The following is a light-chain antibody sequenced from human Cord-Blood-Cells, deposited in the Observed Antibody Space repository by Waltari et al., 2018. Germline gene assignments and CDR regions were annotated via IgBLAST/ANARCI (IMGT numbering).Light chain of an antibody. J-gene: IGLJ2*01. CDR3: AAWDDSLNGSVV. V-gene: IGLV1-44*01. Sequence: QSVLTQPPSASGTPGQRVTISCSGSSSNIGSNTVNWYQQLPGTAPKLLIYSNTQRPSGVPDRCSGSKSGTSASLAISGLQSEDEADYYCAAWDDSLNGSVVFGGGTKLTVL. CDR2: SNT. CDR1: SSNIGSNT.